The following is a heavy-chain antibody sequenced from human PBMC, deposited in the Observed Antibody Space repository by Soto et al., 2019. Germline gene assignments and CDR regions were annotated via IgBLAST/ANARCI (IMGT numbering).Heavy chain of an antibody. CDR3: ARGWAPLPEDDIVVVVAATPGGFDY. J-gene: IGHJ4*02. CDR1: GYTFTSYG. Sequence: ASVKVSCKASGYTFTSYGISWVRQAPGQGLEWMGWISAYNGNTNYAQKLQGRVTMTTDTSTSTAYMELRSLRSDDTAVYYCARGWAPLPEDDIVVVVAATPGGFDYWGQGTLVTVSS. D-gene: IGHD2-15*01. V-gene: IGHV1-18*01. CDR2: ISAYNGNT.